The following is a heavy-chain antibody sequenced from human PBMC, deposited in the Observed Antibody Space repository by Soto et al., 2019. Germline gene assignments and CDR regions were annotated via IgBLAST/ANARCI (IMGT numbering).Heavy chain of an antibody. V-gene: IGHV3-7*01. Sequence: GSLRLSCAASGFTFSNYWMTWVRQAPGKGLEWVANIKQDGSEKNYVDSVKGRFTISRDNAKNSVDLQMDSLTDEDTAVYYCASPTVTPGYWGQGTLVTVSS. CDR3: ASPTVTPGY. CDR2: IKQDGSEK. CDR1: GFTFSNYW. J-gene: IGHJ4*02. D-gene: IGHD4-17*01.